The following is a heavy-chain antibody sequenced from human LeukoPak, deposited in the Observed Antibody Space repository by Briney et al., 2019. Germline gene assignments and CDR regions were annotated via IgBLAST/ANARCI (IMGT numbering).Heavy chain of an antibody. V-gene: IGHV3-43*01. CDR2: ISWDGGST. CDR1: GFTFDDYT. D-gene: IGHD3-3*01. CDR3: AKDLGVARTSTLIDY. Sequence: GGSLRLSCAASGFTFDDYTMHWVRQAPGKGLEWVSLISWDGGSTYYADSVKGRFTISRDNSKNSLYLQMNSLRTEDTALYYCAKDLGVARTSTLIDYWGQGTLVTVSS. J-gene: IGHJ4*02.